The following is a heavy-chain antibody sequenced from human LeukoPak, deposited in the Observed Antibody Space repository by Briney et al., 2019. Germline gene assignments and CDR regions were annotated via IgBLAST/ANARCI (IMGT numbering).Heavy chain of an antibody. CDR2: ISSSISVI. CDR3: ARDQYSGHWYYALDI. Sequence: PAVSLRLSCAASGFTFSSYSMNWVRQASGKGLEWVSYISSSISVIYYADSVKGRFTISRDNAKNSLYLQMNSLRDEDTAVYYCARDQYSGHWYYALDIWGQGTMVTVSS. J-gene: IGHJ3*02. V-gene: IGHV3-48*02. D-gene: IGHD6-19*01. CDR1: GFTFSSYS.